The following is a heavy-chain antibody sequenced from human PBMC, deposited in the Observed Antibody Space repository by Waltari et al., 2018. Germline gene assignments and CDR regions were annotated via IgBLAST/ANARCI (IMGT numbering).Heavy chain of an antibody. D-gene: IGHD3-22*01. J-gene: IGHJ4*02. V-gene: IGHV1-2*02. CDR3: ARAQGIVVVTDY. CDR1: GYTFTGYH. Sequence: QVQLVQSGAEVKKPGASVKVSCKASGYTFTGYHMPWVRQAPGQGLEWMGWINPNSGGTNYAQKFQGRVTMTRDTSINTAYMELSRLRSDDTAVYYCARAQGIVVVTDYWGQGTLVTVSS. CDR2: INPNSGGT.